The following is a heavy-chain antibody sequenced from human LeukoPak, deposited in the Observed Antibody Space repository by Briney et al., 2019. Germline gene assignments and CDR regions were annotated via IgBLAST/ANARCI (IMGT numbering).Heavy chain of an antibody. CDR2: ISPRSATI. CDR1: GFTFSTHG. V-gene: IGHV3-48*01. CDR3: ARVRGPTVTTWYFDL. Sequence: AGGSLRLSCGASGFTFSTHGTIWVRQAPGKGLEWVSYISPRSATIYYADSVKGRFTISRDDARNSLFLQMHSLRAGDTAVYYCARVRGPTVTTWYFDLWGRGTLVTVSS. J-gene: IGHJ2*01. D-gene: IGHD4-17*01.